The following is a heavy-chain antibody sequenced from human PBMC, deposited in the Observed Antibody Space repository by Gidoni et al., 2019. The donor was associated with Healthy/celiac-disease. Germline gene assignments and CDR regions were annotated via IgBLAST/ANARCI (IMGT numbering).Heavy chain of an antibody. CDR2: INHSGST. CDR1: GGSFSGYY. CDR3: ARGGSSWFYYYYYGMDV. Sequence: QVQLQQWGAGLLKPSETLSLTCAVYGGSFSGYYWSWIRQPPGKGLEWIGEINHSGSTNYNPSLKSRVTISVDTSKNQFSLKLSSVTAADTAVYYCARGGSSWFYYYYYGMDVWGQGTTVTVSS. D-gene: IGHD6-13*01. J-gene: IGHJ6*02. V-gene: IGHV4-34*01.